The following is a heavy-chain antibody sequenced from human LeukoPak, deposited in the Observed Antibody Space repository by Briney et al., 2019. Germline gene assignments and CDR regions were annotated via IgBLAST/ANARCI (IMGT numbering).Heavy chain of an antibody. CDR2: INPSGGST. Sequence: GASVKVSCKASGYTFTSYYMHWVRQAPGQGLEWMGIINPSGGSTSYAQKFQGRATMTRNTSISTAYMELSSLRSEDTAVYYCARGRYIAAAGTASGYWGQGTLVTVSS. D-gene: IGHD6-13*01. CDR1: GYTFTSYY. V-gene: IGHV1-46*01. CDR3: ARGRYIAAAGTASGY. J-gene: IGHJ4*02.